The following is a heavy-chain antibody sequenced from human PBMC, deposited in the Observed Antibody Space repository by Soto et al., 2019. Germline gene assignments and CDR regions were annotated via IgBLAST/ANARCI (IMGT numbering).Heavy chain of an antibody. J-gene: IGHJ6*02. D-gene: IGHD3-10*01. Sequence: ASVKVSCKASGYTFTSYAMHWVRQAPGQRLEWMGWINAGNGNRKYSQKFQGRVTITRDTSASTAYMELSSLRSEDTAVYYCARDPSGYYGMDVWGQGTTVTVSS. CDR2: INAGNGNR. V-gene: IGHV1-3*01. CDR3: ARDPSGYYGMDV. CDR1: GYTFTSYA.